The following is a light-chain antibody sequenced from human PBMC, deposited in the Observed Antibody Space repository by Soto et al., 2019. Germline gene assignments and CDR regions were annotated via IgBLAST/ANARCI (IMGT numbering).Light chain of an antibody. CDR3: QQYGSSPGWT. V-gene: IGKV3-20*01. Sequence: EIVLTQSPGTLSLSPGQRATLSCRASQRLSASDIAWYQQKPGQAPKFLIYGVSSRATGIPDRFSGSGSGTDFTLTISRLEPEDFAVYHCQQYGSSPGWTFGQGTKVDIK. CDR2: GVS. CDR1: QRLSASD. J-gene: IGKJ1*01.